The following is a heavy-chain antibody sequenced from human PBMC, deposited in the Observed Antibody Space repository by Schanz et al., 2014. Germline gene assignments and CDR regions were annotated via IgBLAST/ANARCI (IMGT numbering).Heavy chain of an antibody. CDR2: ISGRDGST. V-gene: IGHV3-23*01. Sequence: EVQLLESGGGLVQPGGSLRLSCAASGFTFSSYAMTWVRQAPGMGLEWVSAISGRDGSTYYADSVKGRFTISRDNSKNTLYLQMKSLRAEDTAVYYCARRVVASIAGNCDNWGQGTLXIVSS. CDR3: ARRVVASIAGNCDN. D-gene: IGHD2-15*01. J-gene: IGHJ4*02. CDR1: GFTFSSYA.